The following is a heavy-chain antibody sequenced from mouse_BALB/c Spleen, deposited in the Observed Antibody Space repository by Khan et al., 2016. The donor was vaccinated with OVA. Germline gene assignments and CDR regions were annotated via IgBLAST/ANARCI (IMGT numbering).Heavy chain of an antibody. CDR3: GRDRYDYLDH. CDR2: INTETGEP. V-gene: IGHV9-2-1*01. D-gene: IGHD2-14*01. CDR1: GYTFTDYS. Sequence: LVESGPELKKPGETVKISCKASGYTFTDYSMHWVKQAPGKGLKWMGWINTETGEPTYADDFKGRFAFSLETSASTAYLQINNLKNEDTATYFWGRDRYDYLDHWGQGTTLTVSS. J-gene: IGHJ2*01.